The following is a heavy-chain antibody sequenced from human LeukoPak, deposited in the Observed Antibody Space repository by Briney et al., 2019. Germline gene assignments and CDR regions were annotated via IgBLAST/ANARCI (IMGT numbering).Heavy chain of an antibody. CDR3: AKDPTIDYDYVWGSYRKHFDY. CDR1: GFTFSSYG. D-gene: IGHD3-16*02. Sequence: GGSLRLSCAASGFTFSSYGMHWVRQAPGKGLEWVAVISYDGSNKYYADSVKGRFTISRDNSKNTLYLQMNSLRAEDTAVYYCAKDPTIDYDYVWGSYRKHFDYWGQGTLVTVSS. CDR2: ISYDGSNK. V-gene: IGHV3-30*18. J-gene: IGHJ4*02.